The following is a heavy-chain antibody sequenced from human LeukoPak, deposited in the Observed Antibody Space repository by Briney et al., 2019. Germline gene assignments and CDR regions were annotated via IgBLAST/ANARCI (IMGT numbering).Heavy chain of an antibody. Sequence: ASVKVSCKASGGTFSSYTISWVRQAPGQGLEWMGRIIPILGIANYAQKFQGRVTITADKSTSTAYMELSSLRSEDTAVYHCARTAYSDFRSGYYYYYYYMDVWGKGTTVTVSS. V-gene: IGHV1-69*02. CDR2: IIPILGIA. CDR1: GGTFSSYT. J-gene: IGHJ6*03. CDR3: ARTAYSDFRSGYYYYYYYMDV. D-gene: IGHD3-3*01.